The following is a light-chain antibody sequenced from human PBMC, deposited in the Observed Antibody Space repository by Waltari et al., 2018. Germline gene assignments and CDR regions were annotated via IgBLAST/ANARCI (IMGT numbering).Light chain of an antibody. CDR3: ATWDASLNGHV. CDR2: SND. Sequence: QSVLTQPPSASGTPGQRVTISCSGRSSNIGSHAVNWFQHLPGPAPTLLTDSNDQRPSGVPDRFSGSKSGTSASLAISGLQSEDEADYYCATWDASLNGHVFGTGTKVTVL. J-gene: IGLJ1*01. CDR1: SSNIGSHA. V-gene: IGLV1-44*01.